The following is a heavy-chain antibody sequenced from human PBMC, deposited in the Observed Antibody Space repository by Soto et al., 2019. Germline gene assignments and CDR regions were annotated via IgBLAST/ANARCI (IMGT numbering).Heavy chain of an antibody. Sequence: ASVKVSCKASGYTFTSYYMHWVRQAPGQGLEWMGIINPSGGSTSYAQKFQGRVTMTRDTSTSTVYMELSSLRSEDTAVYYCARDSVGGIAEAGTPHYFDYWGQETLVTVSS. CDR3: ARDSVGGIAEAGTPHYFDY. V-gene: IGHV1-46*01. J-gene: IGHJ4*02. CDR2: INPSGGST. CDR1: GYTFTSYY. D-gene: IGHD6-19*01.